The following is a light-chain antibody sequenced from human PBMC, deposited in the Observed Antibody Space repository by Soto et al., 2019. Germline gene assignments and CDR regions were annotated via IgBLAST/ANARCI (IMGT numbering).Light chain of an antibody. CDR2: EVS. CDR1: SSDVGSYNL. Sequence: QSALTQPASESGSPGQSITISCTGTSSDVGSYNLVSWYQQHPGKAPKLMIYEVSKRPSGVSNRFSGSKSGNTASLTISGLQAEDEADYYCCSSAGSSTPYVFGTGTKVTVL. J-gene: IGLJ1*01. CDR3: CSSAGSSTPYV. V-gene: IGLV2-23*02.